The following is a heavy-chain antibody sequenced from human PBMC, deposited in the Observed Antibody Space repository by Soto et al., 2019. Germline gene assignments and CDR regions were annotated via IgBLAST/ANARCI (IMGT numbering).Heavy chain of an antibody. J-gene: IGHJ3*02. V-gene: IGHV3-11*01. CDR3: ARERSRGTPGAFDI. CDR1: GFIFSDYY. D-gene: IGHD1-26*01. CDR2: ITGGSGTI. Sequence: QVQLVESGGGLVSPGGSLRLSCAASGFIFSDYYMNWVRQAPGKGLEWISYITGGSGTIDYADSVKGRFTISRDNAKNSLYLQMNSLRAEDTAVYYCARERSRGTPGAFDIWGQGTKVTVSS.